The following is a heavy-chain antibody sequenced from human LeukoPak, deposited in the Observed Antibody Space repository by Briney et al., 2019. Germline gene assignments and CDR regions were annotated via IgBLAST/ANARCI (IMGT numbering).Heavy chain of an antibody. CDR2: INPNSGGT. CDR1: GYTFTAYY. D-gene: IGHD6-13*01. J-gene: IGHJ3*02. Sequence: EASVKVSCKASGYTFTAYYMHWVRQARGQGPEWMGWINPNSGGTDYAQKFQGRVTMTRDTSISTAYMELSSLTSDDTAVYYCARDGIYSRNFDAFDIWGQGTMVTVSS. V-gene: IGHV1-2*02. CDR3: ARDGIYSRNFDAFDI.